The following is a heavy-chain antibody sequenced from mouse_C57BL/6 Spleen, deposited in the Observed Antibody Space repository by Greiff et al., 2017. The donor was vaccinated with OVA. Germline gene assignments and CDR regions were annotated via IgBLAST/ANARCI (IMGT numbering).Heavy chain of an antibody. J-gene: IGHJ2*01. D-gene: IGHD1-1*01. CDR3: ARSTTVVYFDD. Sequence: VQLQQSGPELVKPGASVKISCKASGYTFTDYYMNWVKQSHGKSLEWIGDINPNNGGTSYNQKFKGKATLTVDKSSSTAYMELRSLTSEASAVYYCARSTTVVYFDDWGQGTTLTVSS. CDR2: INPNNGGT. CDR1: GYTFTDYY. V-gene: IGHV1-26*01.